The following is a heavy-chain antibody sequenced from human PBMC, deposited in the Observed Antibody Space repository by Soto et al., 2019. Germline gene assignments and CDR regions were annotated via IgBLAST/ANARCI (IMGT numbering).Heavy chain of an antibody. V-gene: IGHV3-53*01. D-gene: IGHD2-2*01. CDR1: GFTVSNNY. CDR2: IYSGGYT. Sequence: EVQLVESGGGLIQPGGSLRLSCAVSGFTVSNNYMSWVRQAPGKGLEGVSVIYSGGYTAYGDSVKGRFTISRDNSKNTLYLKRKGPGAAARALVYGATSRGGGGYWGQGTLVTVSS. J-gene: IGHJ4*02. CDR3: ATSRGGGGY.